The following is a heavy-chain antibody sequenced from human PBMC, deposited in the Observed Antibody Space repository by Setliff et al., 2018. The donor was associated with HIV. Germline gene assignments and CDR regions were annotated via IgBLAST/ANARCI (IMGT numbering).Heavy chain of an antibody. CDR3: AREIYD. D-gene: IGHD4-17*01. J-gene: IGHJ4*02. CDR1: GYTFTSCF. V-gene: IGHV7-4-1*02. Sequence: GASVKVSCKASGYTFTSCFLHWVRQAPGQGLEWMGWINTNTGHPIYARGFTGRLVFSLDTSVNTAFLQINSLKADDTALYYCAREIYDWGQGTLVTVSS. CDR2: INTNTGHP.